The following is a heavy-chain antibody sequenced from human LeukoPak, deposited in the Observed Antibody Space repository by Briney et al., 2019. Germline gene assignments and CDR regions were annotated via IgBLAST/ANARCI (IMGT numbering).Heavy chain of an antibody. CDR1: GFSFSAAW. Sequence: PGGSLRLSCEASGFSFSAAWMTWVRQAPGKGLEWVATTKNDGSDKYYVDSVKGRFTLSRDNAKNSVYLQMNSLRVEDTAVYYCVNLGYSDGGQGTLVTVSS. CDR3: VNLGYSD. J-gene: IGHJ4*02. D-gene: IGHD5-12*01. CDR2: TKNDGSDK. V-gene: IGHV3-7*01.